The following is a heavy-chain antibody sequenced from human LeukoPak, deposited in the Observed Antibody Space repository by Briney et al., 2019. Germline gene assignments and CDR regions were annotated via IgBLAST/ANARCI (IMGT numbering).Heavy chain of an antibody. J-gene: IGHJ4*02. CDR3: ARADVDTAMAIYYFDY. CDR1: GFTFSRYW. V-gene: IGHV3-7*04. CDR2: IKEDGSEK. Sequence: GGSLRLSRAASGFTFSRYWMSWVRQAPGKGLEWVANIKEDGSEKYNVDSVKGRFTISRDNAKNSLYLQMNSLRVEDTAVYYCARADVDTAMAIYYFDYWGQGTLVTVSS. D-gene: IGHD5-18*01.